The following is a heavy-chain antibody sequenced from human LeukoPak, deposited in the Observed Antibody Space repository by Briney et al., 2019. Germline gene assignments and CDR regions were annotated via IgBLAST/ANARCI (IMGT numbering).Heavy chain of an antibody. CDR1: GFTFSSYA. CDR2: ISNDGGST. J-gene: IGHJ4*02. D-gene: IGHD5-18*01. CDR3: TKEYARYSYGYSQVDY. V-gene: IGHV3-64D*06. Sequence: GGSLRLSCSASGFTFSSYAMHWVRQAPGKGLEYVAAISNDGGSTYYADSVKGRFTISRDNSKNTLYLQMSSLRAEDTAVYYCTKEYARYSYGYSQVDYWGQGTLVTVSS.